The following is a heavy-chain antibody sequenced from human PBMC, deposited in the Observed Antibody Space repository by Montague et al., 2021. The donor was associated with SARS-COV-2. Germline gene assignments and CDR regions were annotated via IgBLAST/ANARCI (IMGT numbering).Heavy chain of an antibody. CDR1: GGSISSSSYY. Sequence: TLSLTCTVSGGSISSSSYYWGWIRQPPGKGLEWIGSIYYSGSTYYNPPLKSRVTISVDTSKNQFSLKLSSVTAADTAVYYCARHCVVRGVSAGWFDPWGQGTLVTVSS. CDR3: ARHCVVRGVSAGWFDP. D-gene: IGHD3-10*01. CDR2: IYYSGST. J-gene: IGHJ5*02. V-gene: IGHV4-39*01.